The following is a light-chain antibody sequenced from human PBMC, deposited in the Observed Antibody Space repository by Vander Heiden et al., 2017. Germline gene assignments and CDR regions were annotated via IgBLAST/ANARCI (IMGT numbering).Light chain of an antibody. CDR3: VTWDASLSGHV. Sequence: SVLTQPPSASGTPGQRVIIFCSGTSSNIGRHDVYWYQQVPGTAPKVLIYKDNRRPSGVPDRFSGSKSGTTASLVISGLRSEDEADYYCVTWDASLSGHVFGSGTKVTVL. J-gene: IGLJ1*01. CDR2: KDN. CDR1: SSNIGRHD. V-gene: IGLV1-47*01.